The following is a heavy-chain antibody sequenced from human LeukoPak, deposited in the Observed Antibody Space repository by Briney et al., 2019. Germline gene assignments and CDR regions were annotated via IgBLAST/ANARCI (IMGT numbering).Heavy chain of an antibody. CDR1: GFTFSNAW. J-gene: IGHJ4*02. CDR3: TTDPRHSYGLRGDH. Sequence: GGSLRLSCAASGFTFSNAWMSWVRQAPGKGLEWVGRIKSKTDGGTTDYAAPVKGRFTISRDDSKNTLYLQMNSLKTEDTAVYYCTTDPRHSYGLRGDHWGQGTLVTVSS. CDR2: IKSKTDGGTT. V-gene: IGHV3-15*01. D-gene: IGHD5-18*01.